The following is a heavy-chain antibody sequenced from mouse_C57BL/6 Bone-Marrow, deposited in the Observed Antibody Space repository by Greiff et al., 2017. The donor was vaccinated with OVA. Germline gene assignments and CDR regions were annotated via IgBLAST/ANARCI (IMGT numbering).Heavy chain of an antibody. J-gene: IGHJ2*01. CDR3: ARSLYYYGSSPYYFDY. V-gene: IGHV1-63*01. Sequence: QVQLQQSGAELVRPGPSVKMSCKASGYTFTNYWIGWAKQRPGHGLEWIGDIYPGGGYTNYNEKFKGKATLTADKSSSTAYMQFSSLTSEDSAIYYCARSLYYYGSSPYYFDYWGQGTTLTVSS. CDR2: IYPGGGYT. D-gene: IGHD1-1*01. CDR1: GYTFTNYW.